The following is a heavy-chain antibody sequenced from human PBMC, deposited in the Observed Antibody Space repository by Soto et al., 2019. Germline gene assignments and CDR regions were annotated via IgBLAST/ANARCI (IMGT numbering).Heavy chain of an antibody. V-gene: IGHV3-33*01. Sequence: QVQLVESGGGVVQPGRSLRLSCAASGFTFSSYGMHWVRQAPGKGLEWVAVIWYDGRNKYHADSVKGRFTISRDNSKNMLYLQMDSLRAEDTAVFYCARGNFNYCYGMDVWGQGTTVTVSS. J-gene: IGHJ6*02. CDR1: GFTFSSYG. CDR3: ARGNFNYCYGMDV. CDR2: IWYDGRNK.